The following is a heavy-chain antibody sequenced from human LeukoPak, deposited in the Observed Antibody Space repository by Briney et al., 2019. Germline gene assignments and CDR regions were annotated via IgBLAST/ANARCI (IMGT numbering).Heavy chain of an antibody. D-gene: IGHD2-21*02. V-gene: IGHV3-30*03. J-gene: IGHJ4*02. Sequence: GRSLRLSCAASGFTFSSYGMHWVRQAPGKGLEWVAVISYDGSNKYYADSVKGRFTISRDNSKNSLYLQMNSLRAEDTAVYYCARDVTDYWGQGTLVTVSS. CDR1: GFTFSSYG. CDR2: ISYDGSNK. CDR3: ARDVTDY.